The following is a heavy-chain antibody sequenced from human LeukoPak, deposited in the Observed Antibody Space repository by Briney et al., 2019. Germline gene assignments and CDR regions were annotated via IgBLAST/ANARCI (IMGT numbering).Heavy chain of an antibody. Sequence: SETLSLTCTVSGGSISSGSYYWSWIRQPAGKGLEWIGRIYTSGSTNYNPSLKSRVTISVDTSKNQFSLKLSSVTAADTAVYYCAGVRYCSSTSCYKAYWYFDLWGRGTLSLSPQ. J-gene: IGHJ2*01. CDR1: GGSISSGSYY. V-gene: IGHV4-61*02. D-gene: IGHD2-2*02. CDR3: AGVRYCSSTSCYKAYWYFDL. CDR2: IYTSGST.